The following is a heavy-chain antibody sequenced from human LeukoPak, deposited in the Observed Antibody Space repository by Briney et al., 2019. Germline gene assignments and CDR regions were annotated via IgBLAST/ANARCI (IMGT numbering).Heavy chain of an antibody. CDR3: ARDFWGAYRVDFFDF. CDR2: IKQDGSET. Sequence: PGGSLRLSCAASGFTFSNYWMRWVRRAPGKGLEWVANIKQDGSETYYVDSVRGRFTISRDNAQNSLYLQMNSLRAEDTAVYYCARDFWGAYRVDFFDFWGQGTLVTVSS. CDR1: GFTFSNYW. V-gene: IGHV3-7*01. J-gene: IGHJ4*02. D-gene: IGHD3-3*01.